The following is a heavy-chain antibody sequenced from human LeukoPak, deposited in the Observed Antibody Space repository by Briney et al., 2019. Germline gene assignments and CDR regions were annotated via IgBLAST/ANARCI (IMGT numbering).Heavy chain of an antibody. D-gene: IGHD6-13*01. CDR3: ARHEGPYSSSWYEPFDY. CDR2: IYYSGSAIYYNGDT. CDR1: GVSMSSYY. J-gene: IGHJ4*02. V-gene: IGHV4-59*01. Sequence: RSSETLSLTCTVSGVSMSSYYWSWLRQPPGKGLEWIGYIYYSGSAIYYNGDTHYNPSLKSRVTISLDTSRNHFSLILSSVTAADTAVYYCARHEGPYSSSWYEPFDYWGQGTLVTVSS.